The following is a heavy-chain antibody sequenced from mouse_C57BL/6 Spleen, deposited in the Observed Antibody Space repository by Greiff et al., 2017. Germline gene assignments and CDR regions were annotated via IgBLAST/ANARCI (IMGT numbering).Heavy chain of an antibody. V-gene: IGHV1-82*01. CDR2: IYPGDGDT. D-gene: IGHD1-1*02. CDR1: GYAFSSSW. J-gene: IGHJ1*03. CDR3: ARSDYGRYFDV. Sequence: VKLMESGPELVKPGASVKISCKASGYAFSSSWMNWVKQRPGKGLEWIGRIYPGDGDTNYNGKFKGKATLTADKSSSTAYMQLSSLTSEDSAVYFCARSDYGRYFDVWGTGTTVTVSS.